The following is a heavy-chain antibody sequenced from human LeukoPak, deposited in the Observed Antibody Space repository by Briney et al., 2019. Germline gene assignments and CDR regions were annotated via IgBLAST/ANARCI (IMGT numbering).Heavy chain of an antibody. CDR2: ISSSGSTI. J-gene: IGHJ5*02. Sequence: PGGSLRLSCAASGFTFSTYAMSWVRQAPGKGLEWVSYISSSGSTIYYADSVKGRFTISRDNAKNSLYLQMNSLRAEDTAVYYCASYYYGSVNWFDPWGQGTLVTVSS. CDR3: ASYYYGSVNWFDP. V-gene: IGHV3-11*01. CDR1: GFTFSTYA. D-gene: IGHD3-10*01.